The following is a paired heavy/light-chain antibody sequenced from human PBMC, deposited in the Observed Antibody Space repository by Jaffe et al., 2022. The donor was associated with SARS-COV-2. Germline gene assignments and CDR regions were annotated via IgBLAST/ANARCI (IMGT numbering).Light chain of an antibody. Sequence: VIWMTQSPSLLSASTGDRVTISCRMSQGISSYLAWYQQKPGKAPELLIYAASTLQSGVPSRFSGSGSGTDFTLTISCLQSEDFATYYCQQYYSFPFTFGPGTKVDIK. J-gene: IGKJ3*01. CDR1: QGISSY. CDR3: QQYYSFPFT. V-gene: IGKV1D-8*01. CDR2: AAS.
Heavy chain of an antibody. CDR1: GYTFTSYD. D-gene: IGHD3-3*01. CDR2: MNPNSGNT. CDR3: ARGERLRFLEWLPQALYYFDY. J-gene: IGHJ4*02. Sequence: QVQLVQSGAEVKKPGASVKVSCKASGYTFTSYDINWVRQATGQGLEWMGWMNPNSGNTGYAQKFQGRVTMTRNTSISTAYMELSSLRSEDTAVYYCARGERLRFLEWLPQALYYFDYWGQGTLVTVSS. V-gene: IGHV1-8*01.